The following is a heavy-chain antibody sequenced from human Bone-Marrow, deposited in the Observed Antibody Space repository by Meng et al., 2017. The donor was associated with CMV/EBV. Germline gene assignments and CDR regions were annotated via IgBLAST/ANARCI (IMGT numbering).Heavy chain of an antibody. V-gene: IGHV3-30*04. Sequence: GESLKISCAASGFTFSTHAMHWVRQAPGKGLEWVAVISYDGIHKYYADSLKGRFTIARDNSKNALYLQMNSLRAEDTAVYYCAKEGIQGSFDFWGQGTLVTVSS. CDR1: GFTFSTHA. J-gene: IGHJ4*02. CDR3: AKEGIQGSFDF. D-gene: IGHD5-18*01. CDR2: ISYDGIHK.